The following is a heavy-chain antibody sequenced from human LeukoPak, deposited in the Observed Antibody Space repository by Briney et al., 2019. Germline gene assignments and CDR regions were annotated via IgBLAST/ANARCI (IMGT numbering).Heavy chain of an antibody. CDR3: ARSLYSSGTDFDY. D-gene: IGHD6-19*01. Sequence: ASVKVSCKASGYTFTGHYMHWVRQAPGQGLEWMGWINPNSGGTNYAQKFQGRVTMTRDTSISTAYMELSRLRSDDTAVYYCARSLYSSGTDFDYWGQGTLVTVSS. J-gene: IGHJ4*02. CDR2: INPNSGGT. CDR1: GYTFTGHY. V-gene: IGHV1-2*02.